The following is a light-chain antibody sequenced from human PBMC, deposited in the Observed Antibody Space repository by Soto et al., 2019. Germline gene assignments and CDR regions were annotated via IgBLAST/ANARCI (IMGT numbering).Light chain of an antibody. CDR2: AAS. CDR3: QQYNRYPRT. V-gene: IGKV1D-16*01. J-gene: IGKJ1*01. CDR1: QGISTW. Sequence: DLQMTQFPSSLSASVGDRVNITCRASQGISTWLAWYQQKPERAPKSLIYAASRLQSGVPPRFSGSGSETDITLTISSLQPEDFATYYCQQYNRYPRTFGQGTKVEIK.